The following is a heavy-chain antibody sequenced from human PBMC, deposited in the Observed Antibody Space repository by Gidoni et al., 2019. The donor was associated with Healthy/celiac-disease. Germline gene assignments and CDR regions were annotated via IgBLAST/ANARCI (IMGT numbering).Heavy chain of an antibody. V-gene: IGHV4-59*01. Sequence: QVQLQESCPGLVKPSETLSLTCTVSGGSISSYYWSWIRQPPGKGLEWIGYIYYSGSTNYNPSLKSRVTISVDTSKNQFSLKLSSVTAADTAVYYCARIVVREYYFDYWGQGTLVTVSS. D-gene: IGHD2-21*01. J-gene: IGHJ4*02. CDR2: IYYSGST. CDR3: ARIVVREYYFDY. CDR1: GGSISSYY.